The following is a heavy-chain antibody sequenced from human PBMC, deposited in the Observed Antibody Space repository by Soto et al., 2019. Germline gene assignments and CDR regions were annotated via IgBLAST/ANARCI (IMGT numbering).Heavy chain of an antibody. CDR3: SSLPDGYTSGLDY. J-gene: IGHJ4*02. Sequence: SETLSLTCTVSGASISSGDYYWSWIRQPPGKGLEWIGYIYYTGNTVFNPSLKSRVSISVDTSKNQFSLKLNPVTAADTAVYYCSSLPDGYTSGLDYWGQGTLVTVSS. D-gene: IGHD5-12*01. CDR2: IYYTGNT. CDR1: GASISSGDYY. V-gene: IGHV4-30-4*01.